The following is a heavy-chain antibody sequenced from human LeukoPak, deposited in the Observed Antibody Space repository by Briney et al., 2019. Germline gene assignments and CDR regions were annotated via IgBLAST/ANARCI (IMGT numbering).Heavy chain of an antibody. CDR2: IYYRVTS. D-gene: IGHD3-3*01. J-gene: IGHJ6*03. Sequence: PSEALSLTCTVSGDSINTYYWSWIRQPPGKGLEWIGYIYYRVTSDYNPSLKSRVTMSVDMSTSQISLKLSSVTAADTAVYYCAASAFWSGYGPPPLYYYYMDVWGKGTAVTVSS. V-gene: IGHV4-59*01. CDR1: GDSINTYY. CDR3: AASAFWSGYGPPPLYYYYMDV.